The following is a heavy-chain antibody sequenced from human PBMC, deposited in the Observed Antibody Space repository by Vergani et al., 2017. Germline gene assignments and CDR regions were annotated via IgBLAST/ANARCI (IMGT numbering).Heavy chain of an antibody. Sequence: QVQLVESGGGLVKPGGSLRLSCAASGFTFSDYYMSWIRQAPGKGLEWVAVISYDGSNKYYADSVKGRFTISRDNSKNTLYLQMNSLRAEDTAVYYCAKGGSFGNYYYYMDVWGKGTTVTVSS. D-gene: IGHD3-10*01. CDR2: ISYDGSNK. J-gene: IGHJ6*03. CDR3: AKGGSFGNYYYYMDV. V-gene: IGHV3-30*18. CDR1: GFTFSDYY.